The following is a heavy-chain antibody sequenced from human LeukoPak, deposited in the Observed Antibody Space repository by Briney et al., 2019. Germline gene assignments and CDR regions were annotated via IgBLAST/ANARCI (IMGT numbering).Heavy chain of an antibody. J-gene: IGHJ4*02. V-gene: IGHV3-30*02. CDR2: IRYDGSNK. D-gene: IGHD3-22*01. CDR3: AKGGSYYDSSGYGY. Sequence: PGGSLRLSCAASGFTFSSYGMHWVRQAPGKGLEWVAFIRYDGSNKYYADSVKDRFTISRDNSKNTLYLQMNSLRAEDTAVYYCAKGGSYYDSSGYGYWGQGTLVTVSS. CDR1: GFTFSSYG.